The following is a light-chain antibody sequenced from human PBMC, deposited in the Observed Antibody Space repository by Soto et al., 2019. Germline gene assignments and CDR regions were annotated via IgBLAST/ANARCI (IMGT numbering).Light chain of an antibody. CDR3: QQCSDYWT. Sequence: DIQMTQSPSTLSASVGDRVTITCRTSQSVSGWMAWYQKKPGKAPNLLIYKACTLERGVPSRFSGSRSGTEVTLPISSRQPDDSATYYCQQCSDYWTFGQGTKVEV. V-gene: IGKV1-5*03. J-gene: IGKJ1*01. CDR1: QSVSGW. CDR2: KAC.